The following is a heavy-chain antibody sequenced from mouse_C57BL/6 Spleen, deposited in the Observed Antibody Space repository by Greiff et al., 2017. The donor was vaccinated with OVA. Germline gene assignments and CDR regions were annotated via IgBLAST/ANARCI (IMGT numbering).Heavy chain of an antibody. D-gene: IGHD2-5*01. CDR2: IDPSDSYT. Sequence: QVQLKQPGAELVKPGASVKLSCKASGYTFTSYWMQWVKQRPGQGLEWIGEIDPSDSYTNYNQKFKGKATLTVDTSSSTAYMQLSSLTSEDSAVYYCARYYYSNYDAMDYWGQGTSVTVSS. J-gene: IGHJ4*01. CDR1: GYTFTSYW. V-gene: IGHV1-50*01. CDR3: ARYYYSNYDAMDY.